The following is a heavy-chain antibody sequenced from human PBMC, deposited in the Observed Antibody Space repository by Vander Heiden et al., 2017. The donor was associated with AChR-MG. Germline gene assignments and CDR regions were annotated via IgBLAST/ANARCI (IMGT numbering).Heavy chain of an antibody. CDR3: ARDRWSSGWVDY. V-gene: IGHV4-59*01. D-gene: IGHD6-19*01. J-gene: IGHJ4*02. Sequence: QVQLQKSGPGLVKPSETLSLTCPVSGGSISSYYWSWIRQPPGKGLEWIGYIYYSGSTNYNPALKSRVTISVDTSKNQFSLKLSSVTAADTAVYYCARDRWSSGWVDYWGQGTLVTVSS. CDR2: IYYSGST. CDR1: GGSISSYY.